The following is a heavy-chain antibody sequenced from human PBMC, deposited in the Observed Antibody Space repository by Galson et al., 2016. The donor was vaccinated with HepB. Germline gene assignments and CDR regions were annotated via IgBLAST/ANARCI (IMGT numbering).Heavy chain of an antibody. CDR1: GFTLSSYS. J-gene: IGHJ6*04. CDR2: IHSSGNYI. V-gene: IGHV3-21*01. Sequence: SLRLSCAASGFTLSSYSMNWVRQAPGKGLEWVSFIHSSGNYIYYADSVKGRFTISRDNANSSLYLEMNNLRAEDTAVYYCARPRPPYYYYGMDVWGKGTTVTVSS. CDR3: ARPRPPYYYYGMDV.